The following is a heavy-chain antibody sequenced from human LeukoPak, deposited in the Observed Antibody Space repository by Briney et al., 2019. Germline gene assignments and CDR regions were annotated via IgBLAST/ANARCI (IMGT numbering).Heavy chain of an antibody. CDR3: ARIVGGQVDC. J-gene: IGHJ4*02. V-gene: IGHV6-1*01. D-gene: IGHD3-22*01. Sequence: SQTLSLTCAISGDSVSSNSAAWNWTRQSPSRGLEWLGRTYYRSKWHNDYAVSVKSRITIKPDTSKTQFSLQLNSVPPEDTAVYYCARIVGGQVDCWGQGTLVTVSP. CDR1: GDSVSSNSAA. CDR2: TYYRSKWHN.